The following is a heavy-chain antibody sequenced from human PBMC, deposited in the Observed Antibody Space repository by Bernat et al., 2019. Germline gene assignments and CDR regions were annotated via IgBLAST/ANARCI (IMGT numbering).Heavy chain of an antibody. CDR1: GFTFSNYW. CDR3: VREWGSFYGSGTYSYYFDY. CDR2: IDTDGSRT. D-gene: IGHD3-10*01. Sequence: EVQVVESGGGLVQPGGSLRLSCAASGFTFSNYWMHWVRQAPGKGVVWVSGIDTDGSRTNYADSVKGRFPISRDNSKNTLYLQMNSLSAEDTAVYYCVREWGSFYGSGTYSYYFDYWGQGTLVTVSS. V-gene: IGHV3-74*01. J-gene: IGHJ4*02.